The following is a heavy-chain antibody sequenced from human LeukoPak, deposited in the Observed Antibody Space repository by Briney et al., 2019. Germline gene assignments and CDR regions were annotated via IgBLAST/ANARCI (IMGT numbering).Heavy chain of an antibody. Sequence: SETLSLTCTVSGGSISSYYWSWIRQPPGKGLEWIGYIYTSGSTNYNPSLKRRVTISVDTSKNQFSLKLSSVTAADTAVYYCARSLRDGYNFFYFDYWGQGTLVTVSS. D-gene: IGHD5-24*01. CDR3: ARSLRDGYNFFYFDY. CDR1: GGSISSYY. V-gene: IGHV4-4*09. CDR2: IYTSGST. J-gene: IGHJ4*02.